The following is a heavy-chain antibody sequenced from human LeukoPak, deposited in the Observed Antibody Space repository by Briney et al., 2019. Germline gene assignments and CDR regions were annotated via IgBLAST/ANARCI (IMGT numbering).Heavy chain of an antibody. CDR1: GFTFSSYA. V-gene: IGHV3-23*01. CDR3: AKSAAAAGRTYFDS. D-gene: IGHD6-13*01. CDR2: VSGSGGST. Sequence: GGSLRLSSAASGFTFSSYAMSWVRQAPGKGLELVSDVSGSGGSTYYADSVKGRFTISRDNSKNTLYLQMNSLRAEDTALYYCAKSAAAAGRTYFDSWGQGTLVTVSS. J-gene: IGHJ4*02.